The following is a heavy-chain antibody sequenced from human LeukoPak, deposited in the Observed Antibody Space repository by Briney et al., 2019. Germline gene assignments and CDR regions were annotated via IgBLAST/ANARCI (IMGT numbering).Heavy chain of an antibody. J-gene: IGHJ4*02. D-gene: IGHD2-2*01. Sequence: ASVKVSCKASLYTFISYYMHWVRQAPGQGLEWMGIINPSGGSTSYAQKFQGRVTMTRDMSTSTVYMELSSVRSEDTGVYYCAANGGLDCSSTSCYFDYWGQGTMVSVCS. CDR1: LYTFISYY. CDR3: AANGGLDCSSTSCYFDY. CDR2: INPSGGST. V-gene: IGHV1-46*01.